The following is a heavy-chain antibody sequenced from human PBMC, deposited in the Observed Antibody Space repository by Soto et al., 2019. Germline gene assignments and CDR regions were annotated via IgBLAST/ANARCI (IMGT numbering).Heavy chain of an antibody. Sequence: EVQLLESGGGLVQPGGSLRLSCAASGFTFGSYAMSWVRQAPGKGLEWVSAISGSGGSTYYADSVKGRFTISRDNSKNTLYLQMNSLRAEDTAVYYCAKGGEVSYYYYYGMDVWGQGTTVTVSS. J-gene: IGHJ6*02. D-gene: IGHD2-21*01. V-gene: IGHV3-23*01. CDR3: AKGGEVSYYYYYGMDV. CDR1: GFTFGSYA. CDR2: ISGSGGST.